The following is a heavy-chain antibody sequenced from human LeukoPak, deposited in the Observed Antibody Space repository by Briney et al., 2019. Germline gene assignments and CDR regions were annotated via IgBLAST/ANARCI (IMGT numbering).Heavy chain of an antibody. D-gene: IGHD6-13*01. CDR1: GYTFTGYY. V-gene: IGHV1-2*02. J-gene: IGHJ5*02. CDR3: ARDSIGSWYVNWFDP. CDR2: INPNSGGT. Sequence: GASVKVSCKASGYTFTGYYMHWVRQAPGQGLEWMGWINPNSGGTNYAQKFQGRVTMTRDTSISTAYMELSRLRSDDTAVYYCARDSIGSWYVNWFDPWGQGTLVTVSS.